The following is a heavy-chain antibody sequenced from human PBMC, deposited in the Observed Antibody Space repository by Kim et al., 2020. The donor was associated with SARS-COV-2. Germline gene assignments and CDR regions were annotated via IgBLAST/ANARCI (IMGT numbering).Heavy chain of an antibody. J-gene: IGHJ4*02. CDR3: ARGPGRKSGWYKGYYFDY. V-gene: IGHV4-34*01. CDR1: GGSFSGYY. Sequence: SETLSLTCAVYGGSFSGYYWSWIRQPPGKGLEWIGEINHSGSTNYNPSLKSRVTISVDTSKNQFSLKLSSVTAADTAVYYCARGPGRKSGWYKGYYFDYWGQGTLVTVSS. D-gene: IGHD6-19*01. CDR2: INHSGST.